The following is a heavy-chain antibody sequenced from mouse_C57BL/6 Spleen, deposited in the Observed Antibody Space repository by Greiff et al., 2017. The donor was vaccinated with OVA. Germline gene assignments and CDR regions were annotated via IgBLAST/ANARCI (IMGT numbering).Heavy chain of an antibody. D-gene: IGHD2-4*01. J-gene: IGHJ4*01. CDR3: AREDYARSYAMDY. Sequence: EVMLVESEGGLVQPGSSMKLSCTASGFTFSDYYMAWVRQVPEKGLEWVANINYDGSSTYYLDSLKSRFIISRDNAKNILYLQMSSLKSEDTATYYCAREDYARSYAMDYWGQGTSVTVSS. CDR2: INYDGSST. V-gene: IGHV5-16*01. CDR1: GFTFSDYY.